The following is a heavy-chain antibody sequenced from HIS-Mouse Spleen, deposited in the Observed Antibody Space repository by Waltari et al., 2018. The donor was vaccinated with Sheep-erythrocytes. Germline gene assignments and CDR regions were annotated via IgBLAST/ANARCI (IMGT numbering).Heavy chain of an antibody. CDR2: T. J-gene: IGHJ1*01. CDR3: ARGYCSSTSCYGYFQY. Sequence: TNYAQKFQGRVTMTRDTSISTAYMELSRLRSDDTAVYYCARGYCSSTSCYGYFQYWGQGTLVTVSS. V-gene: IGHV1-2*02. D-gene: IGHD2-2*01.